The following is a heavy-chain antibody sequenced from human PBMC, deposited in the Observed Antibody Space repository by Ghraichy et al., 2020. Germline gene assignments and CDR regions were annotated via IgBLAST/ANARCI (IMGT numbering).Heavy chain of an antibody. V-gene: IGHV5-51*01. J-gene: IGHJ5*02. D-gene: IGHD2-2*01. CDR3: ARQIVVVPAAISGWFDP. CDR1: GYSFTSYW. Sequence: GESLNISCKGSGYSFTSYWIGWVRQMPGKGLEWMGIIYPGDSDTRYSPSFQGQVTISADKSISTAYLQWSSLKASDTPMYYCARQIVVVPAAISGWFDPWGQGTLVTVSS. CDR2: IYPGDSDT.